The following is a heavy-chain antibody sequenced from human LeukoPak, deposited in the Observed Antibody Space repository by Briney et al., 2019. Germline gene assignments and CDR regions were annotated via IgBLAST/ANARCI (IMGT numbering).Heavy chain of an antibody. Sequence: PGGSLRLSCAASGFTFDDYGMSWVRQAPGKGLEWVSGINWNGGSTGYADSVKGRFTISRDNAKNSLYLQMNSLRAEDTALYYCARDQTYSSSQNTYYYYMDVWGKGTTVTVSS. V-gene: IGHV3-20*04. J-gene: IGHJ6*03. CDR1: GFTFDDYG. CDR2: INWNGGST. D-gene: IGHD6-13*01. CDR3: ARDQTYSSSQNTYYYYMDV.